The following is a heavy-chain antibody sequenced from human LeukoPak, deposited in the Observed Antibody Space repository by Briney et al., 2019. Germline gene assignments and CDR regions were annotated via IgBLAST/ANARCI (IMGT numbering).Heavy chain of an antibody. Sequence: ASVKVSCKASGYTFTGYYMHWVRQAPGQGLEWMGWINPNSGGTNYAQKFQGRVTMTRDTSISTAYMELSRLRSDDTAVYYCARVYPLSIITGTATGAFDIWGQGTMVTVSS. CDR2: INPNSGGT. D-gene: IGHD1-20*01. J-gene: IGHJ3*02. CDR1: GYTFTGYY. V-gene: IGHV1-2*02. CDR3: ARVYPLSIITGTATGAFDI.